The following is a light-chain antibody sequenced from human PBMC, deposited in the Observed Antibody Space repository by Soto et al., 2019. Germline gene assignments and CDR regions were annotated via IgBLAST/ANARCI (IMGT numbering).Light chain of an antibody. J-gene: IGKJ1*01. CDR2: GAS. CDR1: QSVPGIY. V-gene: IGKV3-20*01. Sequence: EIVLTQSPGTLSLTPGERATLSCRASQSVPGIYLAWLQHKPGQAARLLIYGASNRATDTPARFSGSGSGTDFTLTITRLEPEDFAIYYCHQYTSPPWTLGQGTRLEIK. CDR3: HQYTSPPWT.